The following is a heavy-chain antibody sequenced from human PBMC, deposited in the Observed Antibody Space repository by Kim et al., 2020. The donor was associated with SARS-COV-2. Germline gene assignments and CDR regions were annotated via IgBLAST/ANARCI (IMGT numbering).Heavy chain of an antibody. Sequence: GGSLRLSCAASGFTFSSYAMSWVRQAPGKGLEWVSAISGSGGSTYYADSVKGRFTISRDNSKNTLYLQMNSLRAEDTAVYYCAKDMDQTRITMIGYGMDVWGKGTTVTVSS. D-gene: IGHD3-22*01. J-gene: IGHJ6*04. CDR2: ISGSGGST. CDR3: AKDMDQTRITMIGYGMDV. V-gene: IGHV3-23*01. CDR1: GFTFSSYA.